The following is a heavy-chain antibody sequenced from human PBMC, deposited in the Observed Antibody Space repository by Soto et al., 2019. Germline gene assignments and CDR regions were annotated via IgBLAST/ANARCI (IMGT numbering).Heavy chain of an antibody. CDR1: VFTFISYW. D-gene: IGHD3-16*01. J-gene: IGHJ5*02. Sequence: GWSLRLSCAASVFTFISYWTHWVRQAPGKGLVWVSRINSDGSSTSYADSVKGRFTISRDNAKNTLYLQMNSLRAEDTAVYYCVLRNWFDPWGQGTLVTVSS. V-gene: IGHV3-74*01. CDR2: INSDGSST. CDR3: VLRNWFDP.